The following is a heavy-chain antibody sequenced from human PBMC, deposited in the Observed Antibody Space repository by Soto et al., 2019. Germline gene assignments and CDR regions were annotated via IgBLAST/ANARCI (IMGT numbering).Heavy chain of an antibody. D-gene: IGHD3-22*01. CDR2: TSFSGYT. CDR3: VRGDNPYHYATSGPGTFDK. J-gene: IGHJ4*02. CDR1: GDSVSGGDSY. V-gene: IGHV4-30-4*01. Sequence: QVQLQESGPGLVKPSQTLSLTCTVSGDSVSGGDSYWSWIRQPPGKALEWIGYTSFSGYTSYTPSLKRRVTISVDMSKSQFSLRLTSVTAADTAIYYCVRGDNPYHYATSGPGTFDKWGQGTLVSVSS.